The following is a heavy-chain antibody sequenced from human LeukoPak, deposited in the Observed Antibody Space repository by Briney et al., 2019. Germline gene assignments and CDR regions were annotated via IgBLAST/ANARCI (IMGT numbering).Heavy chain of an antibody. CDR3: AKDRSPRGYSYGYFDY. J-gene: IGHJ4*02. D-gene: IGHD5-18*01. V-gene: IGHV4-59*01. CDR1: GGSISSYY. Sequence: SETLSLTCSVSGGSISSYYWSWIRQPPGKGPEWIGYINNSGSTNYNPSVKSRVTISVDTSKKQFSLRLRSVTTADTAVYYCAKDRSPRGYSYGYFDYWGQGSLVTVSS. CDR2: INNSGST.